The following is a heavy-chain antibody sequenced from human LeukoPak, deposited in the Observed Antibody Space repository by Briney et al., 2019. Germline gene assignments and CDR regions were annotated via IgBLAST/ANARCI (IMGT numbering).Heavy chain of an antibody. CDR3: ARQAPGSPFDY. CDR1: GGSITNYY. V-gene: IGHV4-4*07. Sequence: SETLSLTCTVSGGSITNYYWSWIRQPAGKGLEWIARVYYIGNPIYIFNPSLKSRVTLSVDTSKNQFSLKLTSVTAAVTAVYYCARQAPGSPFDYWGQGTLVTVSS. D-gene: IGHD6-13*01. J-gene: IGHJ4*02. CDR2: VYYIGNP.